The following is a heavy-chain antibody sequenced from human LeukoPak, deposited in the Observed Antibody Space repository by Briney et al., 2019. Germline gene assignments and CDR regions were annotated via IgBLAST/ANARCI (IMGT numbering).Heavy chain of an antibody. J-gene: IGHJ4*02. CDR2: INQDGSEK. Sequence: GGSLRLSCAVSVLRSGSCGRSGVRQAPGVGLEWVDNINQDGSEKYFVDSVRGRFTISRDTSKNSLHLQMNTLRAEDTAVYYCARERDGRFFDYWGQGTLVTVPS. CDR3: ARERDGRFFDY. CDR1: VLRSGSCG. V-gene: IGHV3-7*01. D-gene: IGHD5-24*01.